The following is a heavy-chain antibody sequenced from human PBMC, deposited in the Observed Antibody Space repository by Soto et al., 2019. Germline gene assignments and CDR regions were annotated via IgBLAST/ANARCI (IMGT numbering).Heavy chain of an antibody. V-gene: IGHV3-23*01. CDR3: AKERTTTFWYFDL. Sequence: EVQLLESGGGLVQPGGSLRLSCAASGFTFSSYAMSWVRQSPGKGLEWVSAISGSGGSTYYADSAKGRFTISRDNSKNTLYLQLNSLRDEDTAIYYCAKERTTTFWYFDLWGRGTLVIVSS. J-gene: IGHJ2*01. CDR2: ISGSGGST. CDR1: GFTFSSYA. D-gene: IGHD4-17*01.